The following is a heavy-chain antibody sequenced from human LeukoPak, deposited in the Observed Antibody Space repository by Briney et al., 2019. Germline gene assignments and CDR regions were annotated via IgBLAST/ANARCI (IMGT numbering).Heavy chain of an antibody. V-gene: IGHV4-61*02. J-gene: IGHJ3*02. CDR1: GVSISSGSYY. Sequence: SQTLSLTCTVSGVSISSGSYYRTWIRQPAGKGLEWIGRIYISGSTNYNPSLKGRVTMSIDTSKNQFSLKLSSVTAADTAVYYCAIRLNTYYYDSSGYPYDAFDIWGQGTMVTVSS. CDR3: AIRLNTYYYDSSGYPYDAFDI. CDR2: IYISGST. D-gene: IGHD3-22*01.